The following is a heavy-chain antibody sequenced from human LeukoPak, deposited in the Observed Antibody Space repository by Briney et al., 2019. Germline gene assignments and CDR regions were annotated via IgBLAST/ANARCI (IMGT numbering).Heavy chain of an antibody. D-gene: IGHD2-21*02. Sequence: SETLSLTCTVSGGSISSYYWSWIRRPPGKGLEWIGYIYYSGSTNYNPSLKSRVTISVDTSKNQFSLKLSSVTAADTAVYYCARHGPLAYCGGDCYGSWFDPWGQGTLVTVSS. CDR1: GGSISSYY. J-gene: IGHJ5*02. CDR3: ARHGPLAYCGGDCYGSWFDP. V-gene: IGHV4-59*08. CDR2: IYYSGST.